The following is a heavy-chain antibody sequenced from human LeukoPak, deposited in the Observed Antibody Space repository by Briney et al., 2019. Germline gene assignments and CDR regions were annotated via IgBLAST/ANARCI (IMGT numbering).Heavy chain of an antibody. CDR1: GGSFSGYY. CDR2: INHSGST. CDR3: ARGRAKYDFWSGYYPTTSIFDY. V-gene: IGHV4-34*01. Sequence: SETLSLTCAVYGGSFSGYYWSWIRQPPGKGLEWIGEINHSGSTNYNPSLKSRVTISVDTSKNQFSLKLSSVTAADTAVYYCARGRAKYDFWSGYYPTTSIFDYWGQGTLVTVSS. D-gene: IGHD3-3*01. J-gene: IGHJ4*02.